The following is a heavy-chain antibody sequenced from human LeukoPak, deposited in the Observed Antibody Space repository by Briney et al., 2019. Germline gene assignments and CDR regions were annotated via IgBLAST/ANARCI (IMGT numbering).Heavy chain of an antibody. CDR1: GFTFGNFW. Sequence: TGGSLRLSCLASGFTFGNFWMPWVRQTPGKGLVWVSRIKTDGSSTDYADSVKGRFTISRDNARNTLYLQMDSLRVEDTAVYYCVRETRIGSSGTQGWFDPWGQGTLVTVSS. CDR3: VRETRIGSSGTQGWFDP. CDR2: IKTDGSST. J-gene: IGHJ5*02. D-gene: IGHD1-1*01. V-gene: IGHV3-74*01.